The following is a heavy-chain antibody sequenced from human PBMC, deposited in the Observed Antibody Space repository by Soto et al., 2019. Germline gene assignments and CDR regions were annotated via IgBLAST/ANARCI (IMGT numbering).Heavy chain of an antibody. J-gene: IGHJ4*02. CDR1: GDSLSRADYC. Sequence: SETLSLTCTVSGDSLSRADYCWSWIRQAPGKGLQWIGYVCYSGNTYHNPSLKSRVSMSVDTSKNQFSLTLRSVTAADTAVFYCVRCKLMATFDYCGQGALVTVSS. CDR2: VCYSGNT. D-gene: IGHD5-12*01. V-gene: IGHV4-30-4*08. CDR3: VRCKLMATFDY.